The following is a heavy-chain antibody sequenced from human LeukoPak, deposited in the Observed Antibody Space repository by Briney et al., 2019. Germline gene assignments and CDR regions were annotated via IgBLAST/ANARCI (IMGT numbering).Heavy chain of an antibody. V-gene: IGHV3-20*04. CDR1: GFSFDDYD. J-gene: IGHJ4*02. Sequence: GGSLRLSCAASGFSFDDYDMSWFRQTPEKGLEWVSRITWNGGSTAYADSVKGRFTISRDNAKNSLYLQMNRLRAEDTALYYCARDRSTPPLSDYWGPGTLVTVSS. CDR2: ITWNGGST. CDR3: ARDRSTPPLSDY.